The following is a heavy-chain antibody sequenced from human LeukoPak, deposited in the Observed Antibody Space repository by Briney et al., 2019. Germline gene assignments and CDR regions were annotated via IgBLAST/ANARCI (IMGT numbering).Heavy chain of an antibody. J-gene: IGHJ4*02. CDR1: GGTFSSYA. V-gene: IGHV1-69*05. Sequence: SVKVSCKASGGTFSSYAISWVRQAPGQGVEWMGRIIPIFGTANYAQKFQGRVTIKTEESTRTAYMELSSLRSEDTAVYYCARGRPGAVIDYWGQGTLVTVSS. CDR3: ARGRPGAVIDY. CDR2: IIPIFGTA. D-gene: IGHD1-14*01.